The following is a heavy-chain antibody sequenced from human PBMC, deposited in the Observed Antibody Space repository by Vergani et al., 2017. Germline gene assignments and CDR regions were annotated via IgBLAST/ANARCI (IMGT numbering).Heavy chain of an antibody. CDR2: IKSDGRT. CDR3: TRSECSGTTCYGHYFDL. CDR1: GFRVTTYY. Sequence: EVELLESGGGLAQPGGSLRVPCSASGFRVTTYYMSWVRQAPGKGLEWVSVIKSDGRTSYAESVRGRFTISRDTSRNAVYLQMNILRVEDTGVYYCTRSECSGTTCYGHYFDLWGHGILVTVSS. J-gene: IGHJ4*01. V-gene: IGHV3-66*02. D-gene: IGHD2-15*01.